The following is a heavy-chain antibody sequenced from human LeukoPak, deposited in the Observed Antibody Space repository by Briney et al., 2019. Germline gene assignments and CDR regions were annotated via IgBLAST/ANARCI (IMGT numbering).Heavy chain of an antibody. CDR3: ARDLRREDY. J-gene: IGHJ4*02. CDR1: GFTFSSYW. V-gene: IGHV3-74*01. Sequence: GGSPRLSCAASGFTFSSYWMHWVRQAPGKGLVWVSRVNGGGSGTYYADSVKGRFTVSRDNAKNTLYLQMNSLRAEDTAVYYCARDLRREDYWGQGTLVTVSS. CDR2: VNGGGSGT.